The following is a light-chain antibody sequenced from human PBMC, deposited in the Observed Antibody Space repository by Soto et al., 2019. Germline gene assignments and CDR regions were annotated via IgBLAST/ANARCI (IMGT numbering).Light chain of an antibody. V-gene: IGLV1-47*01. CDR3: AAWDDSLSGDVV. Sequence: QSVLTQPPSASGTPGQRVAISFSGSSSNIGSNYVYWYQQLPGTAPKLLIYRNNQRPSGVPDRFSGSKSGTSASLAISGLRSEHEADYYCAAWDDSLSGDVVFGGGTKLTVL. CDR2: RNN. J-gene: IGLJ2*01. CDR1: SSNIGSNY.